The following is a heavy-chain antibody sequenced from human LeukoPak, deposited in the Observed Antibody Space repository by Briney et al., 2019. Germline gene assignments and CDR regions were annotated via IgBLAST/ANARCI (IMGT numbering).Heavy chain of an antibody. D-gene: IGHD6-19*01. CDR1: GGSISSYY. J-gene: IGHJ4*02. CDR3: ATYSSGPEVVDY. CDR2: IYYSGST. V-gene: IGHV4-59*01. Sequence: SETLSLTCTVSGGSISSYYWSWIRQPPGKGLEWIGYIYYSGSTNYNPSLKSRVTISVDTSKNQFSLKLSSVTAADTAVYYCATYSSGPEVVDYWGQGTLVTVSS.